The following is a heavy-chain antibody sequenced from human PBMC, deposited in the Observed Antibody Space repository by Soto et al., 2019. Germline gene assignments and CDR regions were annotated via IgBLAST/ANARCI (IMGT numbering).Heavy chain of an antibody. Sequence: EVQLVESGGGLVQPGRSLRLSCAASGFTFDDYAMHWVRQAPGKGLEWVSGISWNSGSIGYADSVKGRFTISRDNAKNSLYLQLNSLRAEDTAFYSCAKVRGYSGYDSDVDAFDIWGQGTMVTVSS. J-gene: IGHJ3*02. CDR2: ISWNSGSI. CDR3: AKVRGYSGYDSDVDAFDI. D-gene: IGHD5-12*01. CDR1: GFTFDDYA. V-gene: IGHV3-9*01.